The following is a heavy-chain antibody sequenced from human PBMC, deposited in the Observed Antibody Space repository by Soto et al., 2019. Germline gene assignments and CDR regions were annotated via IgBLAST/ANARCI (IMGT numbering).Heavy chain of an antibody. CDR2: IYYSGST. V-gene: IGHV4-31*03. D-gene: IGHD6-6*01. CDR1: GGSISSGGYY. Sequence: QVQLQESGPGLVKPSQTLSLTCTVSGGSISSGGYYWSWIRQHPGKGLEWIGYIYYSGSTYVNPSLKSRLTLSVDTSKNQFSLQLSSVTAADTAVYYCARAGHSSSSEGANWFDPWGQGTLVTVSS. J-gene: IGHJ5*02. CDR3: ARAGHSSSSEGANWFDP.